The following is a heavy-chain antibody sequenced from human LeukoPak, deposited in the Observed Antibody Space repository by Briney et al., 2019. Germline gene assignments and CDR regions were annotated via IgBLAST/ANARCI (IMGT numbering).Heavy chain of an antibody. V-gene: IGHV4-61*02. CDR2: IYTSGSN. J-gene: IGHJ6*03. CDR1: GGSIGSSSYY. CDR3: AREVADYGGYYYYHYMDV. D-gene: IGHD4-23*01. Sequence: SETLSLTCTVSGGSIGSSSYYWGWIRQPAGKGLEWIGRIYTSGSNNYNPSLKSRVTMSVDTSKNQFSLKLSSVTAADTAMYYCAREVADYGGYYYYHYMDVWGKGTTVTISS.